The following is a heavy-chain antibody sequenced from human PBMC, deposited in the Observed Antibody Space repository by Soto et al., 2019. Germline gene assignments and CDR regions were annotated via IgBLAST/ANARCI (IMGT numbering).Heavy chain of an antibody. CDR2: IYYSGRT. CDR1: DDSIRSYY. D-gene: IGHD2-15*01. J-gene: IGHJ4*02. Sequence: SETLSLTCTVSDDSIRSYYWTWIRQPPGKGLEYIGYIYYSGRTYYNPSLKSRVTISVDTSKNQFSLKLSSVTAADTAVYYCARGHLGITTTGTWYDFDYWGQGTLVTVSS. V-gene: IGHV4-59*01. CDR3: ARGHLGITTTGTWYDFDY.